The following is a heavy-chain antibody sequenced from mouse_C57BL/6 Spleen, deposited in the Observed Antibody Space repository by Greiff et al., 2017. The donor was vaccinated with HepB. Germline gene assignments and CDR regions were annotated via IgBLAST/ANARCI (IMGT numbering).Heavy chain of an antibody. CDR3: ARDYGHWYFDV. J-gene: IGHJ1*03. CDR1: GYTFTSYW. CDR2: IDPSDSYT. Sequence: QVQLQQPGAELVMPGASVKLSCKASGYTFTSYWMHWVKQRPGQGLEWIGEIDPSDSYTNYNQKFKGKSTLTVDKSSRTAYMQLSSLTSEDSAVYYCARDYGHWYFDVWGTGTTVTVSS. V-gene: IGHV1-69*01. D-gene: IGHD1-2*01.